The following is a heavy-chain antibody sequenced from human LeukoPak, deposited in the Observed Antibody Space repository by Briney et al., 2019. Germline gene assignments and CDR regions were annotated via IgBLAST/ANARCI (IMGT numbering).Heavy chain of an antibody. V-gene: IGHV3-21*01. CDR1: GFTFSSYS. Sequence: GGSLRLSCAASGFTFSSYSMNWVRQAPGKGLEWVSSISSSSYIYYADSLKGRFTISRDNATSSLYLQMNSLRAEDTAVYYCARGPHDSSGYYYPPRYFDYWGQGTLVTVSS. CDR2: ISSSSYI. CDR3: ARGPHDSSGYYYPPRYFDY. D-gene: IGHD3-22*01. J-gene: IGHJ4*02.